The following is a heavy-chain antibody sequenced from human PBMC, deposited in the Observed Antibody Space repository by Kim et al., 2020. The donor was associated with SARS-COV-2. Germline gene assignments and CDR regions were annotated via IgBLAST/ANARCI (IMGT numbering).Heavy chain of an antibody. CDR2: ISGSGGST. D-gene: IGHD2-21*02. J-gene: IGHJ3*02. V-gene: IGHV3-23*01. Sequence: GGSLRLSCAASGFTFSSYAMSWVRQAPGKGLEWVSAISGSGGSTYYADSVKGRFTISRDNSKNTLYLQMNSLRAEDTAVYYCAKDQLHLLMGVVVTAIRPGAFDIWGQGTMVTVSS. CDR3: AKDQLHLLMGVVVTAIRPGAFDI. CDR1: GFTFSSYA.